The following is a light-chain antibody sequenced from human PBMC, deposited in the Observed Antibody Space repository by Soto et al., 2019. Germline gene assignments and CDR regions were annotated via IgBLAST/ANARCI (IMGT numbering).Light chain of an antibody. J-gene: IGLJ2*01. V-gene: IGLV1-40*01. CDR2: GNS. CDR3: QSYASRLSGYVV. Sequence: QAVVTQPPSVSGAPGQRVTISCTGSSSNIGAGYDVHWYQQLPGTAPKLLIYGNSNRPSGVPDRFSGSKSGTSASLAITGLQAEDEAGYYCQSYASRLSGYVVFGGGTQLTVL. CDR1: SSNIGAGYD.